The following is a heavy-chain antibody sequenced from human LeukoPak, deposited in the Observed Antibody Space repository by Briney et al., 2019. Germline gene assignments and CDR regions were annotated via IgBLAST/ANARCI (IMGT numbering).Heavy chain of an antibody. CDR2: ISGSGDST. V-gene: IGHV3-23*01. Sequence: GGSLRLSCAASGFTFSSYAMTWVRQAPGRGLEWVSAISGSGDSTYYADSVKGRFTISRDNSKNTVYLQMNSLRAEDTAVYYCAKARLNYDILTGYSVSDYWGQGTLVTVSS. J-gene: IGHJ4*02. D-gene: IGHD3-9*01. CDR1: GFTFSSYA. CDR3: AKARLNYDILTGYSVSDY.